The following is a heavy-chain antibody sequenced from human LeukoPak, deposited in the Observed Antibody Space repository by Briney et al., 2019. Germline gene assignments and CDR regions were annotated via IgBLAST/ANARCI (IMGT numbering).Heavy chain of an antibody. CDR1: GGSISSGDYY. J-gene: IGHJ4*02. V-gene: IGHV4-30-4*01. CDR2: IYYSRST. Sequence: SETLSLTCTVSGGSISSGDYYWSWIRQPPGKGLEWIGYIYYSRSTYYNPSLKSRVTISVDTSKNQFSLKLSSVTAADTAVYYCAGDYDSSGYYGYWGQGTLVTVSS. CDR3: AGDYDSSGYYGY. D-gene: IGHD3-22*01.